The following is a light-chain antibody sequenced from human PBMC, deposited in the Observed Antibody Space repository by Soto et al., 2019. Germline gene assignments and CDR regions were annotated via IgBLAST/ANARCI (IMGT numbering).Light chain of an antibody. V-gene: IGLV1-40*01. CDR2: GNS. CDR3: QSYDSRLSGFVV. Sequence: QSVLTQPPSVSGAPGQRVTISCTGSSSNIGAGYDVHWYQQLPGTAPKLLIYGNSNRPSGVPDRFSGSKSGTSASLAITGLQAEEESDYYCQSYDSRLSGFVVFGGGTKVTVL. J-gene: IGLJ2*01. CDR1: SSNIGAGYD.